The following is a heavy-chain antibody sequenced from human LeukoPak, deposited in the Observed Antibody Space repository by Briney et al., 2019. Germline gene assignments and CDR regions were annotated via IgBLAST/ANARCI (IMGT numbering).Heavy chain of an antibody. Sequence: SETLSLTCTVSGGSISSSAYYWVWIRQPPGKGLEYIGSIYYSGSTHYNPSLKSRVTISIDTSKKQFSLKLRSVTAADTAVYYCASNYFDSSGSQEIDYWGQGTLVTVSS. CDR2: IYYSGST. J-gene: IGHJ4*02. CDR3: ASNYFDSSGSQEIDY. CDR1: GGSISSSAYY. D-gene: IGHD3-22*01. V-gene: IGHV4-39*01.